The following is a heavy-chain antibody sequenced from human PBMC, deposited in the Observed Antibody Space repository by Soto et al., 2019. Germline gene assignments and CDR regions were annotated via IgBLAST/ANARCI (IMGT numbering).Heavy chain of an antibody. J-gene: IGHJ5*02. D-gene: IGHD3-3*01. CDR3: ARSGRAIFGWFDP. CDR1: GYSFTNYW. V-gene: IGHV5-51*01. Sequence: LKISCKGSGYSFTNYWIGWVRQMPGKGLEWMGIIYPGDSDTRYSPSFQGQVTISADKSISTAFLQWSSLKASDTAMYYCARSGRAIFGWFDPWGQGTLVTVSS. CDR2: IYPGDSDT.